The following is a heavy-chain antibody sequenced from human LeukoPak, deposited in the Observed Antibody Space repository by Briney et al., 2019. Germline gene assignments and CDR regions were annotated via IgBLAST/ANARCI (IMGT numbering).Heavy chain of an antibody. Sequence: GGSLRLSCAASGFTFSSYGMHWVRQAPGKGLDWVAVISNDGSKKYYADSVKGRFTISRDNSKNTLSLQVSSLRTEDTAVYYCAKDRYSYAFEYSDSWGQGTLVTISS. V-gene: IGHV3-30*18. D-gene: IGHD5-18*01. CDR2: ISNDGSKK. CDR3: AKDRYSYAFEYSDS. J-gene: IGHJ4*02. CDR1: GFTFSSYG.